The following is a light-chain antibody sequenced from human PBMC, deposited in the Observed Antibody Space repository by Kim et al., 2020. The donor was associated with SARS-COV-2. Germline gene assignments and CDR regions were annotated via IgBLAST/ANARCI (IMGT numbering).Light chain of an antibody. J-gene: IGKJ5*01. CDR1: QSVLSTS. CDR3: QQFGSSPPIT. Sequence: PGERATLSGRASQSVLSTSLAWYQQNPGQAPRLLIYGTSTRATGIPDRFSGTGAGTEFSLIISRLEPEDCAVYYCQQFGSSPPITFGQGTRLEIK. CDR2: GTS. V-gene: IGKV3-20*01.